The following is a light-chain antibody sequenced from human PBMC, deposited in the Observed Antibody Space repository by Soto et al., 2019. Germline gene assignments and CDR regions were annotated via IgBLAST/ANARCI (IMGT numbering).Light chain of an antibody. CDR3: QQANSFPFT. CDR2: AAS. Sequence: DIQMTQSPSSVSASVGDRVTITCRASQIINKWLAWYQQKPGKAPTLLIYAASTLQSGVPSRFSGSGSGSHFTLTISSLQPEDFATYYCQQANSFPFTFGPGTKVDIK. J-gene: IGKJ3*01. V-gene: IGKV1-12*02. CDR1: QIINKW.